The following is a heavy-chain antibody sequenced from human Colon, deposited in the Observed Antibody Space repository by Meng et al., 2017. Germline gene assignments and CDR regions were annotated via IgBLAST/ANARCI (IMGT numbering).Heavy chain of an antibody. CDR3: ARDSGYDKNWFDP. CDR2: IYYSGST. CDR1: GGSVISNSYY. J-gene: IGHJ5*02. V-gene: IGHV4-61*01. D-gene: IGHD5-12*01. Sequence: VRLQASCPGLVRPSETLSLTCTVSGGSVISNSYYWSWIRQPPGKGLEWIGFIYYSGSTNYNPSLKSRVTISVDTSKNQFSLKVSSVTAADTAVYYCARDSGYDKNWFDPWGQGTLVTVSS.